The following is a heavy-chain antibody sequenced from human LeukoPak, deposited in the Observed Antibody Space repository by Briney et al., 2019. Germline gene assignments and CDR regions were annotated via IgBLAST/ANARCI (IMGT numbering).Heavy chain of an antibody. V-gene: IGHV3-11*01. J-gene: IGHJ4*02. D-gene: IGHD4-17*01. Sequence: GGSLRLSCAASGFTFSDYYMSWIRQAPGKGLEWVSYISTTGSTKYYADSVKGRFTISRDNAKNSLYLQTNSLRAEDTAVYYCARAPTTVTYTDYWGQGTLVTVSS. CDR1: GFTFSDYY. CDR3: ARAPTTVTYTDY. CDR2: ISTTGSTK.